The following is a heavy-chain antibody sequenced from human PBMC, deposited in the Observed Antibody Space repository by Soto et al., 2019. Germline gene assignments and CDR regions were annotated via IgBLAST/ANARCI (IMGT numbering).Heavy chain of an antibody. D-gene: IGHD2-15*01. J-gene: IGHJ3*02. CDR2: ITPFNGNT. CDR1: GYTFTYRY. V-gene: IGHV1-45*02. CDR3: ADIGSTPGAFDI. Sequence: QMQLVQSGAEVKKTGSSVKVSCKASGYTFTYRYLHWVRQAPGQALEWMGWITPFNGNTNYAQKFQDRVTITRDRSMITAYMELSILRSEDTAMYYCADIGSTPGAFDIWGQGTMVTVSS.